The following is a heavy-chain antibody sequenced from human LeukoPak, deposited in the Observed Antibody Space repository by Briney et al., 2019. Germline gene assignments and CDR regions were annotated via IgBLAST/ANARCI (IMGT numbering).Heavy chain of an antibody. CDR2: IKQDGSEK. V-gene: IGHV3-7*03. J-gene: IGHJ4*02. Sequence: GGSLRLSCAVSGFTFSSYWMSWVRQAPGKGLEWVANIKQDGSEKYYVDSVKGRFTISRDNAKNSLYLQMNSLRAEDTAVYYCARVAYYYDSSGYYYGEFDYWGQGTLVTVSS. D-gene: IGHD3-22*01. CDR1: GFTFSSYW. CDR3: ARVAYYYDSSGYYYGEFDY.